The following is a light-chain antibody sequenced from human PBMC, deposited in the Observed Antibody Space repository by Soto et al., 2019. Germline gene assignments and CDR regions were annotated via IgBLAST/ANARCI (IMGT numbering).Light chain of an antibody. V-gene: IGKV1-8*01. CDR1: QTISTW. CDR3: QQYYSYPRT. J-gene: IGKJ1*01. Sequence: IQMTQSPSSVSASVGDRVTITCRASQTISTWMAWYQQKPGKAPKLLIYAASTLHSGVPSRFSGSGSGTDFTLTISCLQSEDFATYYCQQYYSYPRTVGQGTKGEIK. CDR2: AAS.